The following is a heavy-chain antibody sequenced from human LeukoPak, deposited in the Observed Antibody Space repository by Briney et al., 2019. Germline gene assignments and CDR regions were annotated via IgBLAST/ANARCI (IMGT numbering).Heavy chain of an antibody. CDR1: GFTFSSYN. V-gene: IGHV3-21*01. CDR2: ISSSSTYI. J-gene: IGHJ3*02. Sequence: GGSLRLSCAASGFTFSSYNMNWVRQAPGKGLEWVSSISSSSTYIYYADSMKGRFTISRDNAKNSLYLQMNSLRAEDTAVYYCGRVKEASAFDIWGQGTMVTVSS. CDR3: GRVKEASAFDI. D-gene: IGHD5-12*01.